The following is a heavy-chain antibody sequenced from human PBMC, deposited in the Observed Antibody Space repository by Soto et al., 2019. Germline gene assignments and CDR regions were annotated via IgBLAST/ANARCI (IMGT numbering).Heavy chain of an antibody. V-gene: IGHV3-23*01. CDR1: GFTFSSYA. Sequence: GGSLRLSCAASGFTFSSYAMSWVRQAPGKGLEWVSAISGSGGSTYYADSVKGRFTISRDNSKNTLSLQMNSLRAEDTAVYYCAMDGLVGPESDAFDIWGQGTMVTVSS. D-gene: IGHD6-19*01. J-gene: IGHJ3*02. CDR2: ISGSGGST. CDR3: AMDGLVGPESDAFDI.